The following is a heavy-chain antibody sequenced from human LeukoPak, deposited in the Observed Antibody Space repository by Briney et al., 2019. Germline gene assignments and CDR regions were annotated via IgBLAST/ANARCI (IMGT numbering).Heavy chain of an antibody. J-gene: IGHJ2*01. Sequence: SETLSLTCAVYGGSFSGYYWSWIRQPPGKGLEWIGYIYYSGSTNYNPSLKSRVTISVDTSKNQFSLKLSSVTAADTAVYYCARHSPSAYYDSSGYYRYFDLWGRGTLVTVSS. V-gene: IGHV4-59*08. CDR3: ARHSPSAYYDSSGYYRYFDL. CDR2: IYYSGST. CDR1: GGSFSGYY. D-gene: IGHD3-22*01.